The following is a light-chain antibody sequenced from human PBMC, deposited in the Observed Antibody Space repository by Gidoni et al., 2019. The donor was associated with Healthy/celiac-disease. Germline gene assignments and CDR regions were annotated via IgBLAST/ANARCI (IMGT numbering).Light chain of an antibody. CDR1: QSISSY. Sequence: DSQMTKSPSSMSASVGDRVTITCRASQSISSYLNWYQQKPEKAPKLLIYAASRLKSGVPSRFSGSGSGTDFTLTISSLQAEDVATYYCQQSCSIPPTFGQGTKLEIK. CDR2: AAS. V-gene: IGKV1-39*01. CDR3: QQSCSIPPT. J-gene: IGKJ2*01.